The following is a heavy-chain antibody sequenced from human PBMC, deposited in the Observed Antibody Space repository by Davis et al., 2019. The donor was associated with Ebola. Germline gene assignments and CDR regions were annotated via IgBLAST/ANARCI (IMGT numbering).Heavy chain of an antibody. J-gene: IGHJ4*02. CDR3: ARARPSAGPLDY. CDR2: FYYSGST. D-gene: IGHD6-13*01. CDR1: GGSLTNFY. V-gene: IGHV4-59*01. Sequence: MPSETLSLTCTVSGGSLTNFYLNWIRQPPGKGLEWIGYFYYSGSTNYNPSLKSRVTISGDTSKNQFSLRLSSVTAADTAVYYCARARPSAGPLDYWGQGTLVTVSS.